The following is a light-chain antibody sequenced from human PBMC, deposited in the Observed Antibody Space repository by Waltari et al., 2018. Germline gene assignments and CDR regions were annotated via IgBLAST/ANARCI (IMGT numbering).Light chain of an antibody. V-gene: IGKV4-1*01. J-gene: IGKJ1*01. CDR1: QSLLYTTDNKNY. CDR2: WAS. Sequence: DIVMTQSPDSLAVSLGERATINCKSSQSLLYTTDNKNYLAWYQKKPGQPPKLLIYWASTRDSGVPDRFSGSGSGTDFTLTISSLQAEDVAVYYCQQYYSHPPRTFGQGTKVEI. CDR3: QQYYSHPPRT.